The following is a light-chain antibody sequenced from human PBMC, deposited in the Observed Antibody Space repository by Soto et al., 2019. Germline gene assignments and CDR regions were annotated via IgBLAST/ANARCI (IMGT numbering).Light chain of an antibody. J-gene: IGKJ1*01. CDR2: GAS. V-gene: IGKV1-9*01. CDR1: QAIYSY. Sequence: DIQLTQSPFFLSASVGDRVTISCRASQAIYSYLAWYQQKPGKAPKLLIFGASKLQSGVPSRFSGSGSGTEFTLTISSLQSEDFATYYCQQANDWPPTFGQGT. CDR3: QQANDWPPT.